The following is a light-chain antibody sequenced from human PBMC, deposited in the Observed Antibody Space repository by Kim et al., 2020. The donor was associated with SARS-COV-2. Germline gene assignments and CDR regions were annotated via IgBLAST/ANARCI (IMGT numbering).Light chain of an antibody. Sequence: EIVLTQSPGPLSLSPGERATLSCRASQSISSSYLAWYQQKPGQAPRLLIYGASSRATGIPDRFSGSGSGTDFTLTISRLEPEDFAVYYCQKYGSSRTFGQGTKLEI. V-gene: IGKV3-20*01. CDR2: GAS. J-gene: IGKJ1*01. CDR3: QKYGSSRT. CDR1: QSISSSY.